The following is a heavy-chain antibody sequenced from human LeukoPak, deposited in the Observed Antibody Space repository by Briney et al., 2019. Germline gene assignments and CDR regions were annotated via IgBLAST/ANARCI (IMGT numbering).Heavy chain of an antibody. CDR1: GFTFSNYW. CDR3: ARAPPGTLTTSLADY. V-gene: IGHV3-74*01. J-gene: IGHJ4*02. D-gene: IGHD4-11*01. Sequence: GGSLRLSCAASGFTFSNYWMHWVRQAPGKGLVWVSHINADGSSTNYADSVKGRFIISRDNAKNTLYLQINSLRAADTAAYFCARAPPGTLTTSLADYWGQGTLVTVSS. CDR2: INADGSST.